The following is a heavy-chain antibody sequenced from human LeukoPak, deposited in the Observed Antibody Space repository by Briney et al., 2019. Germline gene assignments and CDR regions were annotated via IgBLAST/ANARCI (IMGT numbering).Heavy chain of an antibody. J-gene: IGHJ1*01. D-gene: IGHD1-26*01. CDR1: GGSISNYY. CDR2: IYCDGGT. CDR3: ARGNTVGATEYFQH. Sequence: SETLTLSCTVSGGSISNYYRTWIRQPPGKGLGWIGFIYCDGGTNYNPSLKSRVTISVDTSKNHSSLKRSTVTAADTAVYYCARGNTVGATEYFQHWGQGTLVTVSS. V-gene: IGHV4-59*01.